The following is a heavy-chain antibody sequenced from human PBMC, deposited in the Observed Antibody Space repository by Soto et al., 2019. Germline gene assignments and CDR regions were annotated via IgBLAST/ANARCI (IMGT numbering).Heavy chain of an antibody. CDR1: GGTFRTSA. D-gene: IGHD6-13*01. J-gene: IGHJ6*01. CDR3: ARDKDRQQLGSNYYYIMDV. V-gene: IGHV1-69*12. Sequence: QVQLVQSGAKVKKPGSSVKVSCKTSGGTFRTSAISWVRQAPGQGLEWMGGIMPVFPTPDYAQKFQGRVTITADESTGTAYMELSSLRSEDTAVYYCARDKDRQQLGSNYYYIMDVWGQGTTVTVSS. CDR2: IMPVFPTP.